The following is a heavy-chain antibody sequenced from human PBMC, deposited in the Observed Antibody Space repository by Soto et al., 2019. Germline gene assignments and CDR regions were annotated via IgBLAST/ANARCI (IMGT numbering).Heavy chain of an antibody. CDR2: INHSGST. CDR3: ARGRDMVVVVADKNYYGMDV. J-gene: IGHJ6*02. Sequence: SETLSLTCAVYGGSFSGYYWSWIRQPPGKGLEWIGEINHSGSTNYNPSLKSRVTISVDTSKNQFSLKLSSVTAADTAVYYCARGRDMVVVVADKNYYGMDVWGQGPTVTSP. V-gene: IGHV4-34*01. CDR1: GGSFSGYY. D-gene: IGHD2-15*01.